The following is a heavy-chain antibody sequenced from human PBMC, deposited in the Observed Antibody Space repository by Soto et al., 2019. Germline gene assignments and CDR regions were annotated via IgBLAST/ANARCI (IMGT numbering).Heavy chain of an antibody. V-gene: IGHV3-30*18. CDR3: AKSIVATITLYDFDY. CDR1: GFTFSSYG. Sequence: GGSLRLSCAASGFTFSSYGMHWVRQAPGKGLEWVAVISYDGSNKYYADSVKGRFTISRDNSKNTLYLQMNSLRAEDTAVYYCAKSIVATITLYDFDYWGQGTLVTGS. CDR2: ISYDGSNK. D-gene: IGHD5-12*01. J-gene: IGHJ4*02.